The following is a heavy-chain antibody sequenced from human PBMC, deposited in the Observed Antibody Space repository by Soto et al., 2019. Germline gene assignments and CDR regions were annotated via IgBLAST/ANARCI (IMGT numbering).Heavy chain of an antibody. CDR3: ASCFGYAPHFYY. J-gene: IGHJ4*02. Sequence: SETLSLTCTVSGGSISSGDYYWSWIRQPPGKGLEWIGYIYYSGSTYYNPSLKSRVTISVDTSKNQFSLKLSSVTAADTAVYYCASCFGYAPHFYYWGQGTLVTVSS. D-gene: IGHD5-12*01. CDR1: GGSISSGDYY. V-gene: IGHV4-30-4*01. CDR2: IYYSGST.